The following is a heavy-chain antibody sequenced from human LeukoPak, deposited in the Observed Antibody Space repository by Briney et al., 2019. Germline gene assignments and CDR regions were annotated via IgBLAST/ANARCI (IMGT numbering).Heavy chain of an antibody. CDR3: ARHKSMVRGAIRVYNWFDP. D-gene: IGHD3-10*01. Sequence: SETLSLTFTVSGTSISSSIHYWSWIRQPQGKGLEWIGEINHSGSTNYNPSLKSRVTISVDTSKNQFSLKLSSVTAADTAVYYCARHKSMVRGAIRVYNWFDPWGQGTLVTVSS. CDR1: GTSISSSIHY. CDR2: INHSGST. V-gene: IGHV4-39*01. J-gene: IGHJ5*02.